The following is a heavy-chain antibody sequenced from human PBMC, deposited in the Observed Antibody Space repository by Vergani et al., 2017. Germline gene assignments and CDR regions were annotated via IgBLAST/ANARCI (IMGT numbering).Heavy chain of an antibody. CDR1: GFTLGDYA. V-gene: IGHV3-49*04. CDR3: ARGYCTNSICRGKVDS. D-gene: IGHD2-8*01. Sequence: EVHLVESGGGLVQPGRSLRLSCSGSGFTLGDYAMTWVRQAPGKGLEWVAFIWSKPYGGTTEYAASVKGRFTISRDDSKSIAYLQMNSLRAEDTAVYYCARGYCTNSICRGKVDSWGQGTLVTVSS. CDR2: IWSKPYGGTT. J-gene: IGHJ4*02.